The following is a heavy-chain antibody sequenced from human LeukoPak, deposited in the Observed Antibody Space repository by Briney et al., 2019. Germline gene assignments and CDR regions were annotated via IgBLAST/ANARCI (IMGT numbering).Heavy chain of an antibody. Sequence: QPGESLRLSCAASGFTFSSYWMHWVRQAPGKGLVWVSRINSDGSSTSYADSVKGRFTISRDNAKNTLYLQMNSLRAEDTAVYYCARDYGDYVDMAFDIWGQGTMVTVSS. CDR3: ARDYGDYVDMAFDI. D-gene: IGHD4-17*01. CDR1: GFTFSSYW. J-gene: IGHJ3*02. CDR2: INSDGSST. V-gene: IGHV3-74*01.